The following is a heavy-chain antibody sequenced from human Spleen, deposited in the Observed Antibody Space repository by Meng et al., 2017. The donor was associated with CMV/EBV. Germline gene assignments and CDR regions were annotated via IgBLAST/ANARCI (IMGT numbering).Heavy chain of an antibody. J-gene: IGHJ4*02. D-gene: IGHD2-2*01. CDR3: ARQFCTTTSCPIDY. V-gene: IGHV4-39*01. CDR1: GGSVSSSDYY. Sequence: GSLRLSCAVSGGSVSSSDYYWGWIRQPPGKGLEWIGTVSYSGNTYYNPSLKGRVTISISTSRNQVSLKVSSVTAADTAVYYCARQFCTTTSCPIDYWGQGTLVTVSS. CDR2: VSYSGNT.